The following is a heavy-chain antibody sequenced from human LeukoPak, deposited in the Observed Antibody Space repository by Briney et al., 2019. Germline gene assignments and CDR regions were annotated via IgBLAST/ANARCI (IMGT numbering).Heavy chain of an antibody. J-gene: IGHJ5*02. Sequence: SETLSLTCTVSGGSISSSSYYWGWIRQPPGKGLEWIGSIYYSGSTYYNPSLKSRVTISVDTSKNQFSLKLSSVTAADTAVYYCARQGDDYGDYGWFDPWGQGTLVTVSS. V-gene: IGHV4-39*01. CDR3: ARQGDDYGDYGWFDP. D-gene: IGHD4-17*01. CDR2: IYYSGST. CDR1: GGSISSSSYY.